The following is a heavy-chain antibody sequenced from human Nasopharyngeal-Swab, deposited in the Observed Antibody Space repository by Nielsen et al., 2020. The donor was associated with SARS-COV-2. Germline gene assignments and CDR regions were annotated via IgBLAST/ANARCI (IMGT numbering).Heavy chain of an antibody. J-gene: IGHJ4*02. CDR3: ARELGVGLFDY. Sequence: ASVKVSCKTSGYSFSSCGIAWVRQAPAQGLEWLGWISPYNDYTHYAQKFQGSVTMTSDTSTSTAYLELRSLTSDDTAVYYCARELGVGLFDYWGQGTLVTVSS. CDR1: GYSFSSCG. CDR2: ISPYNDYT. V-gene: IGHV1-18*01. D-gene: IGHD3-16*01.